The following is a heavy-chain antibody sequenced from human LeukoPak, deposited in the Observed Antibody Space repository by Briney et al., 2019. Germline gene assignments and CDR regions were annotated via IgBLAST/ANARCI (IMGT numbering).Heavy chain of an antibody. CDR1: GFTFTSSA. Sequence: TSAKVSCKASGFTFTSSAMQWVRQARGQRLEWIGWIVVGSGNTNYAQKFQERVTITRDMSTSTAYMELSSLRSEDTAVYYCARARDIVVVVAAPYDYWGQGTLVTVSS. D-gene: IGHD2-15*01. CDR2: IVVGSGNT. V-gene: IGHV1-58*02. CDR3: ARARDIVVVVAAPYDY. J-gene: IGHJ4*02.